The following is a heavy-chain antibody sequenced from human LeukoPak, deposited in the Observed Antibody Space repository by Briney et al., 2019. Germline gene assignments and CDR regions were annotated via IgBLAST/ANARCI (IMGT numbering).Heavy chain of an antibody. CDR2: INTNTGNP. Sequence: GASVKVSCKASGYTFTSYAMNWVRQAPGQGLEWMGWINTNTGNPTYAQGFTGRFVFSLDTSVGTAYLQISSLKAEDTAVYYCARDSRVGASLYYFDYWGQGTLVTVSS. CDR3: ARDSRVGASLYYFDY. CDR1: GYTFTSYA. V-gene: IGHV7-4-1*02. D-gene: IGHD1-26*01. J-gene: IGHJ4*02.